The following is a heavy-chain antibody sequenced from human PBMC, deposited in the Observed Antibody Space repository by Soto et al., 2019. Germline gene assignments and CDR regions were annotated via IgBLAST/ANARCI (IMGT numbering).Heavy chain of an antibody. CDR1: GGSISSYY. CDR3: ARDKTLNWFDP. CDR2: IYYSGST. J-gene: IGHJ5*02. Sequence: SETLSLTCTVSGGSISSYYWSWIRQPPGKGLEWIGYIYYSGSTNYNPSLKSRVTISVDTSKNQFSLKLSSVTAADTAVYYCARDKTLNWFDPWGQGTLVTVSS. V-gene: IGHV4-59*01.